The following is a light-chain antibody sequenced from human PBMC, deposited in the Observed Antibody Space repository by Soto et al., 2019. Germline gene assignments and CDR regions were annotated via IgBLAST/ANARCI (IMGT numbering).Light chain of an antibody. CDR3: QQYNSYSYT. J-gene: IGKJ2*01. V-gene: IGKV1-5*01. CDR1: QSISSW. Sequence: DIQMTQSPSTLSASVGDRVTITCRASQSISSWLAWYQQKPWKAPKLLIYDASSLESGVPSRFSGSGSGTEFTLTLSSLQPDDFATYYCQQYNSYSYTFGQGTKLEIK. CDR2: DAS.